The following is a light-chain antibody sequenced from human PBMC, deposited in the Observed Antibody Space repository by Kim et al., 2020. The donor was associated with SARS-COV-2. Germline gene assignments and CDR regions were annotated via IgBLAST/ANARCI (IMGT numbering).Light chain of an antibody. V-gene: IGLV3-21*03. CDR1: DIGTKS. CDR3: LVWETRTDHYV. J-gene: IGLJ1*01. CDR2: DDT. Sequence: PGMTARITCGGNDIGTKSVHWYQQKPGQAHVLVFYDDTDRPSGIPERFSGSNSGNTATLTISRVEAGDEADYYCLVWETRTDHYVFGTGTKVTVL.